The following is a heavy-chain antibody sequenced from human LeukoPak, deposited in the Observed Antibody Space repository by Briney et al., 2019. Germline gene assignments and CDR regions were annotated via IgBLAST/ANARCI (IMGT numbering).Heavy chain of an antibody. CDR3: ARSPLGSTLEYCSSTSCYLGYNWFVP. D-gene: IGHD2-2*01. Sequence: SETLSLTGTVSGGSISSSSYYWGWIRQPPGKGLEWIGSIYYSGSTYYNPSLKSRVTISVDTSKNQFSLKLSSVTAADTAVYYCARSPLGSTLEYCSSTSCYLGYNWFVPWGQGTLVTVSS. V-gene: IGHV4-39*01. J-gene: IGHJ5*02. CDR2: IYYSGST. CDR1: GGSISSSSYY.